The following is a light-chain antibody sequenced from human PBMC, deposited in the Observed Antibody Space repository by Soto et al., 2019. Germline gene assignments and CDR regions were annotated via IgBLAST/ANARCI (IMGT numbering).Light chain of an antibody. J-gene: IGKJ2*01. V-gene: IGKV3-20*01. Sequence: EVVLTQSPNTLSLSPRERATLSCWASQSLRSSYLAWYQRKPGQAPRLLMFGASRRATGIPDRFNGSGSGTDFILTISRLEPEDVAVYYCQQHGTSPYTFGQGTVLEIK. CDR2: GAS. CDR1: QSLRSSY. CDR3: QQHGTSPYT.